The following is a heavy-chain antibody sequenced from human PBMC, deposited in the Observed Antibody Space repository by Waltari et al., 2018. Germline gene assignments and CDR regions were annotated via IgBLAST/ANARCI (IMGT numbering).Heavy chain of an antibody. Sequence: QVQLVQSGAEVRKPGASVKDACKASGGTFSSYAISWVRHGPGQGLEWRGGIIPIFGTANYAPKFQGRATITADESTSTAYIELSSLRSEDTAVYDCARLGDAYGDYWGQGTLVTVSS. CDR2: IIPIFGTA. J-gene: IGHJ4*02. D-gene: IGHD4-17*01. CDR1: GGTFSSYA. V-gene: IGHV1-69*13. CDR3: ARLGDAYGDY.